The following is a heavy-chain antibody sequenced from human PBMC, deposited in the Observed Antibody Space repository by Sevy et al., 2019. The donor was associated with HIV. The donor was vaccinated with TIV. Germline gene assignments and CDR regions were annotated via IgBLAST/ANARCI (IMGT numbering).Heavy chain of an antibody. D-gene: IGHD4-17*01. CDR2: ISSSGNSI. CDR1: GFTFSSFE. CDR3: ARDLPPSATTVAHFDY. V-gene: IGHV3-48*03. Sequence: GGSLRLSCAASGFTFSSFEMNWVRQAPGKGLEWVSYISSSGNSISYSDSVKGRFTISRDNAKNSLYLQMNSLRAEDTAVYYCARDLPPSATTVAHFDYCGQGTLVTVSS. J-gene: IGHJ4*02.